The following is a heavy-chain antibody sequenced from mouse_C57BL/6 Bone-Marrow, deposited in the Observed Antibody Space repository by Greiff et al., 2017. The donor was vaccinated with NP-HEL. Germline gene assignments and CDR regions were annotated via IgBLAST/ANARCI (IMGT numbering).Heavy chain of an antibody. CDR1: GYTFTSYW. V-gene: IGHV1-50*01. CDR3: ASQSYYFDY. J-gene: IGHJ2*01. CDR2: IDPSDSYT. Sequence: VKLQQPGAELVKPGASVKLSCKASGYTFTSYWMQWVKQRPGQGLEWIGEIDPSDSYTNYNQKFKGKATLTVDTSSSTACMQLSSLTSVDSAVYYCASQSYYFDYWGQGTTLTVSS.